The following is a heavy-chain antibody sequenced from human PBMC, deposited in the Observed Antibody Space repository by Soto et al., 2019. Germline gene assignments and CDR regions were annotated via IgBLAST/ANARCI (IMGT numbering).Heavy chain of an antibody. J-gene: IGHJ4*01. CDR3: ASGLAGSGLEL. D-gene: IGHD2-15*01. CDR2: TYYTSNWRH. CDR1: GDSVSSNTAA. Sequence: SQTLSLTCAISGDSVSSNTAAWNWIMSSPSRGLEWLGRTYYTSNWRHDYAVSVKSRITVNPDTSKNHFSLQLNSVTPADTLVYYCASGLAGSGLELWGQGTLETVSS. V-gene: IGHV6-1*01.